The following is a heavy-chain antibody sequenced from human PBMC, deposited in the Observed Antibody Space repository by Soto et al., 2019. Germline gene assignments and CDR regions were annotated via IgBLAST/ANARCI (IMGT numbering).Heavy chain of an antibody. CDR3: ARHGPYSGYSSSWYGGPYYYYYGMDV. CDR2: IYYSGST. D-gene: IGHD6-13*01. J-gene: IGHJ6*02. CDR1: GGSISSSSYY. Sequence: PSETLSLTCTVSGGSISSSSYYWGWIRQPPGKGLEWIGSIYYSGSTYYNPSLKSRVTISVDTSKNQFSLKLSSVTAADTAVYYCARHGPYSGYSSSWYGGPYYYYYGMDVWGQGTTVTVSS. V-gene: IGHV4-39*01.